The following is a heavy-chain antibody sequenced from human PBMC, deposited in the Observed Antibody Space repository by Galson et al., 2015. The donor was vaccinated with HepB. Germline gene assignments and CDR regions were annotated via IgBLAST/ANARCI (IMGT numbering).Heavy chain of an antibody. CDR1: GYTFTSYD. CDR3: ARAQATTVAKLYYYYYYGMDV. J-gene: IGHJ6*02. V-gene: IGHV1-8*01. D-gene: IGHD4-11*01. Sequence: SVKVSCKASGYTFTSYDINWVRQATGQGLEWMGWMNPNSGNTGYAQKFQGRVTMTRNTSISTAYMELSSLRSEDTAVYYCARAQATTVAKLYYYYYYGMDVWGQGTTVTVSS. CDR2: MNPNSGNT.